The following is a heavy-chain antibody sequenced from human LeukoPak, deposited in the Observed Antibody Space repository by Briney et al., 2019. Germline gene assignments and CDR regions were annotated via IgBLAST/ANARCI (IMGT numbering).Heavy chain of an antibody. Sequence: GGSLRLSCAASGFTFSTYSMNWVRQAPGKGLEWVSYITSSGFTIYYADSVKGRFTISRDNAKNSLYLQMSSLRDDDTAVYYCARVRSSSWPLDYWGQGTLVTVSS. CDR3: ARVRSSSWPLDY. D-gene: IGHD6-13*01. V-gene: IGHV3-48*02. CDR2: ITSSGFTI. CDR1: GFTFSTYS. J-gene: IGHJ4*02.